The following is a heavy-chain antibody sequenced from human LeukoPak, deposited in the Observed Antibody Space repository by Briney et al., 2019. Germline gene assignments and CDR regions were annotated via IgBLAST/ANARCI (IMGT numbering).Heavy chain of an antibody. CDR3: VRDMGWYYYYVMDV. J-gene: IGHJ6*02. Sequence: GGSLRLSCAASGFTFSDYYMSWIRQAPGKGLEWVANIKQDGSEKYYVDSVKGRFTISRDNAKNSLYLQMNSLRAEDTAVYYCVRDMGWYYYYVMDVWGQGTTVTVSS. D-gene: IGHD6-19*01. CDR1: GFTFSDYY. V-gene: IGHV3-7*01. CDR2: IKQDGSEK.